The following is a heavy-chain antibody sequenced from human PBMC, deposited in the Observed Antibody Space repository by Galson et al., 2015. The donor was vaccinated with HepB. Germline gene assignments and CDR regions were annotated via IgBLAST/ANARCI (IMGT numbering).Heavy chain of an antibody. D-gene: IGHD5-12*01. J-gene: IGHJ4*02. CDR1: GFTFSSYG. CDR2: ISYDGSNK. CDR3: AKEANIVATFYFDY. Sequence: SLRLSCAASGFTFSSYGMHWVRQAPGKGLEWVAVISYDGSNKYYADSVKGRFTISRDNSKNTLYLQMNSLRAEDTAVYYCAKEANIVATFYFDYWGQGTLVTVSS. V-gene: IGHV3-30*18.